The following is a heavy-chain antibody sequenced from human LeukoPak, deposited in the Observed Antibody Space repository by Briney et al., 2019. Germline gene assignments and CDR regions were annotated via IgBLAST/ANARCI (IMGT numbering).Heavy chain of an antibody. CDR2: VSSDGSID. CDR1: GFTFNNYG. J-gene: IGHJ5*02. Sequence: GGSLRLSCAASGFTFNNYGMHWVRQAPGKGLEWVAVVSSDGSIDYYADSVRGRFTVSRDNSKNTLYLQVNSLRVEDTAVYYCTREGMGTTFSAWFDPWGQGTLVTVPP. V-gene: IGHV3-30*03. D-gene: IGHD1-7*01. CDR3: TREGMGTTFSAWFDP.